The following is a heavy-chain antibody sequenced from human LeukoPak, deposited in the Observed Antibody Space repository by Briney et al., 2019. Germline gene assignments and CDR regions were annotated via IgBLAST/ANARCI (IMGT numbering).Heavy chain of an antibody. CDR3: ARGEAATSFDY. V-gene: IGHV1-18*01. Sequence: ASVKVSCKASGYTFTSYGIXWVRQAXXXXXXWMGWISAYNGNTNYAQKLQGRVTMTTDTSTSTAYMELRSLRSDDTAVYYCARGEAATSFDYWGQGTLVTVSS. D-gene: IGHD2-15*01. CDR2: ISAYNGNT. J-gene: IGHJ4*02. CDR1: GYTFTSYG.